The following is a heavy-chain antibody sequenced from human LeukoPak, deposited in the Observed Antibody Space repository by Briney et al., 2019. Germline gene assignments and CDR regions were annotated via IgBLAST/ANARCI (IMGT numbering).Heavy chain of an antibody. CDR3: ARDSVIEYNWNDAEAPVGY. J-gene: IGHJ4*02. D-gene: IGHD1-1*01. CDR2: IKQDGSEK. CDR1: GFTFSSYW. V-gene: IGHV3-7*01. Sequence: GGSLRLSCAASGFTFSSYWMSWVRQAPGKGLEWVANIKQDGSEKYYVDSVKGRFTISRDNAKNSLYLQMNSLRAEDTAVYYCARDSVIEYNWNDAEAPVGYWGQGTLVTVSS.